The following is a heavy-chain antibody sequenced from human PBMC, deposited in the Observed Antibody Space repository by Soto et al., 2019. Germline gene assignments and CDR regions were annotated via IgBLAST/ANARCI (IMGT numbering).Heavy chain of an antibody. CDR1: GFTFINHA. Sequence: EVQLLESGGGLVQPGGSLRLSCVGSGFTFINHAMNWVRQAPGKGLEWVSGISGGGDRTFDADSVKGRFTISRDNSKNTVNLQMNSLRADDTAVYYCARKVLGSTTRPDYWYFDLWGRGTLVTFSS. J-gene: IGHJ2*01. V-gene: IGHV3-23*01. CDR3: ARKVLGSTTRPDYWYFDL. CDR2: ISGGGDRT. D-gene: IGHD3-16*01.